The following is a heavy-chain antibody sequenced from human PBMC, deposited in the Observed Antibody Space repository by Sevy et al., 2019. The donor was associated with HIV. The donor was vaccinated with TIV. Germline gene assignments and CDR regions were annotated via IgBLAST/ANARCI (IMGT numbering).Heavy chain of an antibody. J-gene: IGHJ4*02. D-gene: IGHD3-22*01. CDR3: ARQGYDSSGYNDKFDY. V-gene: IGHV5-51*01. CDR2: FYPGDSDT. Sequence: GESLKISCKGSGYSFTSYWIGWVRQMPGKGLEWMGIFYPGDSDTRYSPSFQGQVTISADKSISTAYLQWSSLKASDTAMYYCARQGYDSSGYNDKFDYWGQGTLVTVSS. CDR1: GYSFTSYW.